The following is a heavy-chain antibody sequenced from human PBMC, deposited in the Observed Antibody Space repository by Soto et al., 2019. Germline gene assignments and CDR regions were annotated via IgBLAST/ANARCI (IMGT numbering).Heavy chain of an antibody. D-gene: IGHD6-13*01. CDR3: AKDRRIAAAGLRSWFDP. CDR2: ISYDGSNK. Sequence: QVPLVESGGGVVQPGRSLRLSCAASGFTFSSYGMHWVRQAPGKGLEWVAVISYDGSNKYYADSVKGRFTISRDNSKNTLYLQMNSLRAEDTAVYYCAKDRRIAAAGLRSWFDPWGQGTLVTVSS. CDR1: GFTFSSYG. J-gene: IGHJ5*02. V-gene: IGHV3-30*18.